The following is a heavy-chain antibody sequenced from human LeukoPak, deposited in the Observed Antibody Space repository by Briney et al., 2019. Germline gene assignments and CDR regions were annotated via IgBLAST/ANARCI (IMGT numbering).Heavy chain of an antibody. J-gene: IGHJ4*02. D-gene: IGHD1-26*01. CDR2: IYYSGST. CDR3: ALLVGATEYFDY. Sequence: SETLSLTCTVSGGSIGSYYWSWIRQPPGKGLEWIGYIYYSGSTNYNPSLKSRVTISVDTSKNQFSLKLSSVTAADTAVYYCALLVGATEYFDYWGQGTLVTVSS. V-gene: IGHV4-59*01. CDR1: GGSIGSYY.